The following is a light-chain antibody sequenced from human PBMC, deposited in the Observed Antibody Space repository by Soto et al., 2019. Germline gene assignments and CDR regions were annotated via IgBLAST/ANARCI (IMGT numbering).Light chain of an antibody. CDR1: QSVSSN. Sequence: EIVMTQSPATLSVSPGERYTLSCRASQSVSSNLAWYQQKPGQAPRLLIYGESTRATGIPARFSGSGSGTEFTLTISSLQSEDFAVYYCQQYNNWQVFGPGTKVDIK. CDR3: QQYNNWQV. J-gene: IGKJ3*01. V-gene: IGKV3-15*01. CDR2: GES.